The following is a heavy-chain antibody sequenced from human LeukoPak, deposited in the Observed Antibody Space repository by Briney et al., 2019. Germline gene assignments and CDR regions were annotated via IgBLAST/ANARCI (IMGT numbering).Heavy chain of an antibody. D-gene: IGHD6-19*01. CDR2: ISPSSGT. CDR3: ARDPRPYSSGWYYFDY. Sequence: GGSLRLSCAASGFTFSSYAMRWVRQAPGKGLEWVSAISPSSGTFYADSVKGRFTISRDNSKNTLYLQMNSLRAEDTAVYYCARDPRPYSSGWYYFDYWGQGTLVTVSS. CDR1: GFTFSSYA. V-gene: IGHV3-23*01. J-gene: IGHJ4*02.